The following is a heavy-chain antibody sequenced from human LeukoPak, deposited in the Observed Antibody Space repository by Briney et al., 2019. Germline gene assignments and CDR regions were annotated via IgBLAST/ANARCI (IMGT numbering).Heavy chain of an antibody. CDR2: IKSDGRST. V-gene: IGHV3-74*01. CDR1: GFTFSSYY. J-gene: IGHJ6*02. Sequence: PGGSLRLSCAASGFTFSSYYMHWVRQAPGKGLVWVSRIKSDGRSTSYADSVKGRFTISRDNAKNTLYLQMNSLRAEDTAVYYCVRGNYYGMDVWGQGTTVTVSS. CDR3: VRGNYYGMDV.